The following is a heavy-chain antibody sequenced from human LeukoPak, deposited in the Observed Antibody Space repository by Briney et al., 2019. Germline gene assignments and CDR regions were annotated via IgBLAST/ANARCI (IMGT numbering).Heavy chain of an antibody. CDR3: ARAAKRTYYDILTGYYTGDYFDY. CDR1: GFTFSSYS. D-gene: IGHD3-9*01. CDR2: ISSSSSTI. J-gene: IGHJ4*02. V-gene: IGHV3-48*04. Sequence: GGSLRLSCAASGFTFSSYSMNWVRQAPGKGLEWVSYISSSSSTIYYADSVKGRFTISRDNAKNSLYLQMSSLRAEDTAVYYCARAAKRTYYDILTGYYTGDYFDYWGQGTLVTVSS.